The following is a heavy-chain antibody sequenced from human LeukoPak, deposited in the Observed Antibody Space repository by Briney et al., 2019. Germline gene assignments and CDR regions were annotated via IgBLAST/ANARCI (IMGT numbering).Heavy chain of an antibody. D-gene: IGHD5-24*01. CDR1: GFTFSSHG. V-gene: IGHV3-23*01. CDR2: ISPNGVIT. CDR3: AKDDAWLQFGS. J-gene: IGHJ4*02. Sequence: GRSLRLSCAASGFTFSSHGMNWVRQAPGKGLEWVSGISPNGVITYYADSVKGRFSISRDNYKGTVYLQMNSLRPEDTAVYYCAKDDAWLQFGSWGRGTLVTVSS.